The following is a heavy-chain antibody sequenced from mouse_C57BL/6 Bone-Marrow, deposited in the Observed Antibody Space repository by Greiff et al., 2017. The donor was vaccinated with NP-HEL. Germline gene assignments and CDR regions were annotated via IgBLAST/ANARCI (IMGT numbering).Heavy chain of an antibody. V-gene: IGHV1-47*01. CDR3: ARPGGYDYDDFAY. D-gene: IGHD2-4*01. Sequence: QVQLKESGAELVKPGASVKMSCKASGYTFTTYPIEWMKQNHGKSLEWIGNFHPYNDDTKYNEKFKGKATLTVEKSSSTVYLELSRLTSDDSAVYYCARPGGYDYDDFAYWGQGTLVTVSA. J-gene: IGHJ3*01. CDR2: FHPYNDDT. CDR1: GYTFTTYP.